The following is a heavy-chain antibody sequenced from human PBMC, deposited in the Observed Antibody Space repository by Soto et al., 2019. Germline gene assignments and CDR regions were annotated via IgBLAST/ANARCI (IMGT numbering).Heavy chain of an antibody. CDR3: AAWAEGATEVH. CDR2: IWYDASKQ. J-gene: IGHJ4*02. D-gene: IGHD2-15*01. Sequence: GLSCETSGFSFSVYGMHWVRQAPGKGLEWVAVIWYDASKQFYAASVEGRFTISRDNSKAILYLQMNSLRAEDTAVYYCAAWAEGATEVHWGQGTLVTVSS. CDR1: GFSFSVYG. V-gene: IGHV3-33*01.